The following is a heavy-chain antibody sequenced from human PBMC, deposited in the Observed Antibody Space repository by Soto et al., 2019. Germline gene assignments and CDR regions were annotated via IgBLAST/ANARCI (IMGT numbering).Heavy chain of an antibody. J-gene: IGHJ4*02. V-gene: IGHV3-30*08. CDR2: ISHDGSNK. D-gene: IGHD5-18*01. Sequence: GGSLRLSCAASAFAFNVFSMHWVRQAPGKGLEWVAVISHDGSNKYYADSVKGRFTISRDNSRNTLYLQMNSLRAEDTALYYCARIGYGFSYGQGFDYWGQGTLVTVSS. CDR3: ARIGYGFSYGQGFDY. CDR1: AFAFNVFS.